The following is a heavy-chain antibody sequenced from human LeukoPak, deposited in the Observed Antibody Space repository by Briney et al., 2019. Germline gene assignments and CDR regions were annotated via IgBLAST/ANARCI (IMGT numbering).Heavy chain of an antibody. CDR2: ISSSSSYI. J-gene: IGHJ5*02. CDR3: AKDLVQIAAAGT. V-gene: IGHV3-21*01. D-gene: IGHD6-13*01. CDR1: GFTFSSYS. Sequence: GGSLRLSCAASGFTFSSYSMNWVRQAPGKGLEWVSSISSSSSYIYYADSVKGRFTISRDNAKNSLYLQMNSLRAEDTAVYYCAKDLVQIAAAGTWGQGTLVTVSS.